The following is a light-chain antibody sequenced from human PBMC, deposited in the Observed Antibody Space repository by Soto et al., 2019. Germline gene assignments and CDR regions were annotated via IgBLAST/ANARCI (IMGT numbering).Light chain of an antibody. CDR3: KQYYSTPIT. Sequence: DIVMTQSPDSLAVSLGERATINCKSSQSVLYSSNNKNYLAWYQQKPGQPPKLLIYWANTRESGVPDRFSGSGSGTDFTLTISSLQAEDVAVYYCKQYYSTPITFGQGTRLEIK. CDR2: WAN. V-gene: IGKV4-1*01. J-gene: IGKJ5*01. CDR1: QSVLYSSNNKNY.